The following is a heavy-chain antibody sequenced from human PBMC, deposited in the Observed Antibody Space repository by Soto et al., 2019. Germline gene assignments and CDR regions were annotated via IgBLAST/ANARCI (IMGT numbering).Heavy chain of an antibody. CDR2: IYPGDSDT. D-gene: IGHD2-2*01. J-gene: IGHJ5*02. V-gene: IGHV5-51*01. CDR1: GYSFTSYW. CDR3: ARRIVPSNWFDP. Sequence: GESLKISCKGSGYSFTSYWIGWVRHMPGKGLEWMGIIYPGDSDTTYSPSFQGQVTISADKSISTAYLQWSSLKASDTAIYYCARRIVPSNWFDPWGQGTLVTVSS.